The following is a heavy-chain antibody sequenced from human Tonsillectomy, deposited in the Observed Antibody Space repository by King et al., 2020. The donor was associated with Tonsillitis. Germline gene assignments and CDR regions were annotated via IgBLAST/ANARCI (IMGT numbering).Heavy chain of an antibody. J-gene: IGHJ4*02. Sequence: VQLQESGPGLVKPSETLSLTCTVSGGSISSYYWSWIRQPPGKGLEWIGYIYYSGSTNYNPSLKSRVTISVDTSKNQFSLKLSSVTAADTAVYYCASSVEMATILGYWGQGTLVTVSS. D-gene: IGHD5-24*01. CDR2: IYYSGST. CDR3: ASSVEMATILGY. V-gene: IGHV4-59*01. CDR1: GGSISSYY.